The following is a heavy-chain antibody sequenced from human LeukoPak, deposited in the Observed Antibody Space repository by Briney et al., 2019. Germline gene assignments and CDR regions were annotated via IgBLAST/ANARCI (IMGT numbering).Heavy chain of an antibody. CDR1: GASISSYH. CDR2: IYTSGSI. J-gene: IGHJ4*02. D-gene: IGHD4-23*01. Sequence: SEPLSLTCSVSGASISSYHWSWIRQPDGKGLEWIGRIYTSGSINYNPSLKSRVTMSTDTSKNQLSLKLSSVTAADTAVYDCAGAKVSNFDYWGQGTLVTVSS. V-gene: IGHV4-4*07. CDR3: AGAKVSNFDY.